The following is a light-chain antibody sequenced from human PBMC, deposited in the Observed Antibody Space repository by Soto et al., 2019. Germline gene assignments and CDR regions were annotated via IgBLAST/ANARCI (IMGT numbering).Light chain of an antibody. CDR2: EVS. CDR1: SSDVGGYNY. V-gene: IGLV2-14*01. Sequence: QSALTQPASVSGSPGQSITISCTGTSSDVGGYNYVSWYQQHPGKAPKLMIYEVSNRPSGVSNRFSGSKSGNTASLTISGLRAEDEADYYCSSYTSSSLVFGGGTKVTVL. CDR3: SSYTSSSLV. J-gene: IGLJ3*02.